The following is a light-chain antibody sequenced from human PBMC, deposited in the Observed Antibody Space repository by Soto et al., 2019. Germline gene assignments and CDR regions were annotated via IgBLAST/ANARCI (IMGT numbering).Light chain of an antibody. J-gene: IGKJ5*01. V-gene: IGKV3-15*01. CDR2: GAS. CDR1: QSVSRN. CDR3: QQYSNWPT. Sequence: EIVLTQSPATLSLSPGERATLSCRASQSVSRNLAWYQQRPGQAPRLLISGASTRATGIAARCSGSGSGREFTLTISSLQSEDSALYYCQQYSNWPTFGQGTRLEIK.